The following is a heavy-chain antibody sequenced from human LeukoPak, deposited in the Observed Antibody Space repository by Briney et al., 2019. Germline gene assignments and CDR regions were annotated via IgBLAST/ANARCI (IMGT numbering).Heavy chain of an antibody. V-gene: IGHV4-30-4*01. Sequence: SQTLSLTCTVSGGSISSDDYYWSWIRQPPGKGLEWIGYIYYSGSTYYNPSLKSRVTISVDTSKNQFSLKLSSVTAADTAVYYCANSQHGPYYYGMDVWGQGTTVTVSS. D-gene: IGHD2-2*01. CDR2: IYYSGST. CDR3: ANSQHGPYYYGMDV. J-gene: IGHJ6*02. CDR1: GGSISSDDYY.